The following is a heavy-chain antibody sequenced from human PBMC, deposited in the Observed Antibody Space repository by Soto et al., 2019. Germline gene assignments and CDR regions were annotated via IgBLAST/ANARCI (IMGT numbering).Heavy chain of an antibody. V-gene: IGHV4-39*01. J-gene: IGHJ5*02. D-gene: IGHD2-2*01. CDR1: GDAISSSTFY. CDR2: IYYSGNS. CDR3: ARHDWEGEYQLLLSRFDP. Sequence: SETLSLTCSVSGDAISSSTFYWGWIRQSPGKGLEWIGSIYYSGNSYYNPSLKSRVTIYVDTSKNQFSLRLSSVTAADTAVYYCARHDWEGEYQLLLSRFDPWGQGTLVTVSS.